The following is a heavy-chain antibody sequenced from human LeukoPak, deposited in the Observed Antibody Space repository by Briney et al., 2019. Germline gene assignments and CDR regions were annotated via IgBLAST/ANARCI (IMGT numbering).Heavy chain of an antibody. J-gene: IGHJ5*02. Sequence: ASVKVSCKASGYTFTSYDINWVRQATGQGLEWMGWMNPNSGNTGYAQKFQGRVTITRNTSISTAYMELSSLRSEDTAVYYCARGRYRRITMVRGEIGYWFDPWGQGTLVTVSS. CDR2: MNPNSGNT. V-gene: IGHV1-8*03. D-gene: IGHD3-10*01. CDR1: GYTFTSYD. CDR3: ARGRYRRITMVRGEIGYWFDP.